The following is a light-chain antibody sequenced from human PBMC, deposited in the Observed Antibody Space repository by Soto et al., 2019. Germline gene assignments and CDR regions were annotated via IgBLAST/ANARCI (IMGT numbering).Light chain of an antibody. Sequence: EIVLTQSPATLSLSPGERATLSCRASQSVSSLLAWYQQKPGQAPRLLIYDASNRATGIPARFSGSGSGKDFTLNISSLEPEDFAVYYCRQRSNWPGCTFGQGTKLEIK. CDR2: DAS. V-gene: IGKV3-11*01. CDR3: RQRSNWPGCT. J-gene: IGKJ2*02. CDR1: QSVSSL.